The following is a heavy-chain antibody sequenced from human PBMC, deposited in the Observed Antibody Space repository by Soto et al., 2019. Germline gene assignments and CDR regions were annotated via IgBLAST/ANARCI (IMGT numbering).Heavy chain of an antibody. CDR3: ARGSGSAFYYYYYGMDV. D-gene: IGHD3-10*01. J-gene: IGHJ6*02. Sequence: PSETLSLTCAVYGGSFSGYYWSWIRQPPGKGLEWIGEINHSGSTNYNPSLKSRVTISVDTSKNQFSLKLSSVTAADTAVYYCARGSGSAFYYYYYGMDVWGQGATVTVSS. CDR2: INHSGST. V-gene: IGHV4-34*01. CDR1: GGSFSGYY.